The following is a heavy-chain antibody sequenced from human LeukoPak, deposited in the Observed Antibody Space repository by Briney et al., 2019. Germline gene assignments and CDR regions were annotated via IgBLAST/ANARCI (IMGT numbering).Heavy chain of an antibody. J-gene: IGHJ4*02. Sequence: PGGSLRLSCAASGFTFNSYWMNWVRQAPGKGLEWVANIKQDGSEKYYVDSVQGRFTISRDNSKNTLYLQMNSLRAEDTAVYYCAKGSIQLWFGVTFDYWGQGTLVTVSS. V-gene: IGHV3-7*03. CDR2: IKQDGSEK. CDR1: GFTFNSYW. CDR3: AKGSIQLWFGVTFDY. D-gene: IGHD5-18*01.